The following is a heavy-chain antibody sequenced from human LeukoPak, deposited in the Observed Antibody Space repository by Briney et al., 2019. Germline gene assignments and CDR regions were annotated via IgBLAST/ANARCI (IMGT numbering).Heavy chain of an antibody. J-gene: IGHJ4*02. CDR1: GFTFSSYG. CDR3: AKDSLDYYDSSGYDY. CDR2: IWYDGSNK. Sequence: GGSLRLSCAASGFTFSSYGMHWVRQAPGKGLEWVAVIWYDGSNKYYADSVKGRFTISRDNSKNTLYLQMNSLRAEDTAVYYCAKDSLDYYDSSGYDYWGQGTLVTVSS. V-gene: IGHV3-33*03. D-gene: IGHD3-22*01.